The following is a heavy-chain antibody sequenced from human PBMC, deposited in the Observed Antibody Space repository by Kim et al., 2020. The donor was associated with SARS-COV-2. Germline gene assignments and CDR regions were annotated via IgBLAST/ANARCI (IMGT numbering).Heavy chain of an antibody. CDR2: IFDSGGA. D-gene: IGHD5-18*01. Sequence: SETLSLTCTVSGGSFSSGGYSWSWIRQRPGKGLEWIAYIFDSGGAYYNPSLKSRVTISVETSKNQLSLKVASVTAADTAVYYCARGRGYSYGYPLLDFWGQGTLVTVSS. V-gene: IGHV4-31*03. CDR3: ARGRGYSYGYPLLDF. J-gene: IGHJ4*02. CDR1: GGSFSSGGYS.